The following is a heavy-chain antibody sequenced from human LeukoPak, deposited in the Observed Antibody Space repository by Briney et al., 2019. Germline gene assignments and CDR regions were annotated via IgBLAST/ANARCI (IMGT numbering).Heavy chain of an antibody. CDR2: INHSGST. CDR3: ARDIMVRGVIKRSGMDV. J-gene: IGHJ6*04. CDR1: GGSFSGYH. V-gene: IGHV4-34*01. D-gene: IGHD3-10*01. Sequence: PSETLSLACAVYGGSFSGYHWSWIRQPPGKGLEWIGEINHSGSTNYNPSLKSRVTISVDTSKNQFSLKLSSVTAADTAVYYCARDIMVRGVIKRSGMDVWGKGTTVTVSS.